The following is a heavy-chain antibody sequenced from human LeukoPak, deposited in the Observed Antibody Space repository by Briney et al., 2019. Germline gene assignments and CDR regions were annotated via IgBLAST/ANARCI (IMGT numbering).Heavy chain of an antibody. CDR2: INRGGGST. CDR1: GFTFSSYA. CDR3: AKADEDIVVVPAVTLVTAGIDH. Sequence: GGSLRLSCAASGFTFSSYAMSWVRQAPGKGLEWVSTINRGGGSTYYADSVKGRFTISRDNSKDTLYLQMNSLRAEDTAIYYCAKADEDIVVVPAVTLVTAGIDHWGQGTLVTVS. J-gene: IGHJ4*02. V-gene: IGHV3-23*01. D-gene: IGHD2-2*01.